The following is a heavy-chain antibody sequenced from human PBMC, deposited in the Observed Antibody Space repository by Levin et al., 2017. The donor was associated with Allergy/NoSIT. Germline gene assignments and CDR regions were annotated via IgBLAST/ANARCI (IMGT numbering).Heavy chain of an antibody. J-gene: IGHJ6*02. D-gene: IGHD3-10*01. V-gene: IGHV4-4*01. CDR1: GASISSSNW. CDR2: IYHSGTT. Sequence: GSLRLSCAVSGASISSSNWWSWVRQPPGKGLEWIGEIYHSGTTNYNSSLKSRVTISVDKSNNQFSLKLTSVTAADTAVYFCARMGYGSGRNGLDGWGQGTTVTVSS. CDR3: ARMGYGSGRNGLDG.